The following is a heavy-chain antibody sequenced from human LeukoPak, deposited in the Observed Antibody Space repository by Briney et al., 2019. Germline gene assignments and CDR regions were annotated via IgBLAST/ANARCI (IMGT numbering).Heavy chain of an antibody. D-gene: IGHD3-10*01. CDR1: GFTFDDYA. CDR3: AKDWGTMVRGFDY. Sequence: GRSLRLSCAASGFTFDDYAMHWVRQAPGKGLEWVSGVTWNSGGIAYADSVKGRFTISRDNAKNSLYLQMNSLRTEDTALYYCAKDWGTMVRGFDYWGQGTLVTVSS. CDR2: VTWNSGGI. J-gene: IGHJ4*02. V-gene: IGHV3-9*01.